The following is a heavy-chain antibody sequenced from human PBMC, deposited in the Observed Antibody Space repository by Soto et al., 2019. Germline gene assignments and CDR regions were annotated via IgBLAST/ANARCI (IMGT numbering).Heavy chain of an antibody. V-gene: IGHV1-69*06. D-gene: IGHD2-2*02. CDR3: ASPGCSSTSCYTSYYYYGMDV. CDR2: IIPIFGTA. CDR1: GGTFSSYA. Sequence: RASVKVSCKASGGTFSSYAISWVRQAPGQGLEWMGGIIPIFGTANYAQKFQGRVTITADKSTSTAYMELSSLRSEDTAVYYCASPGCSSTSCYTSYYYYGMDVWGQGTTVTVSS. J-gene: IGHJ6*02.